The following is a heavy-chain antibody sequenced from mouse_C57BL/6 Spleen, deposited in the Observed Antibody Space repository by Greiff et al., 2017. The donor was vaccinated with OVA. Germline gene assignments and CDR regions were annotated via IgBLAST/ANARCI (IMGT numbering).Heavy chain of an antibody. D-gene: IGHD2-3*01. CDR3: ARAIYDGYYDSMDY. CDR1: GFTFSDYG. Sequence: VQLKESGGGLVKPGGSLKLSCAVSGFTFSDYGMHWVRQAPEKGLVWVAYISSGSSTIYYADTVKGRITISRDNAKNTLFLQMTSLRSEDTAMYYCARAIYDGYYDSMDYWGQGTSVTVSS. V-gene: IGHV5-17*01. CDR2: ISSGSSTI. J-gene: IGHJ4*01.